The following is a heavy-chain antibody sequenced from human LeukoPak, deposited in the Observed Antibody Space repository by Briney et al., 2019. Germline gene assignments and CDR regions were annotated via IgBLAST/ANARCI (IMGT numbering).Heavy chain of an antibody. CDR2: INSDGSST. D-gene: IGHD2-21*01. CDR3: ANLLIKDS. Sequence: ETLSLTCTVSGGSISSYYWSWVRQAPGKGLVWVSRINSDGSSTSYADSVKGRFTISRDNAKNTLYLQMNSLRAEDTAVYYCANLLIKDSWGQGTLVTVSS. CDR1: GGSISSYY. V-gene: IGHV3-74*01. J-gene: IGHJ5*02.